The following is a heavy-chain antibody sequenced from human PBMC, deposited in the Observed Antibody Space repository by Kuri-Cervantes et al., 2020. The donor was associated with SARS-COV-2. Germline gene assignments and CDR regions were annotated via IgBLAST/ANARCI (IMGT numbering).Heavy chain of an antibody. D-gene: IGHD3-3*01. CDR3: TRLGFWSGYYIES. J-gene: IGHJ4*02. V-gene: IGHV3-7*01. Sequence: GGSLRLSCAASGFTFSSYWMSWVRQAPGKGLEWVANIKQDGSEKYYVDSVKGRFTISRDNAKNSLYLQMNSLRAEDTAVYYCTRLGFWSGYYIESWGQGTLVTVSS. CDR1: GFTFSSYW. CDR2: IKQDGSEK.